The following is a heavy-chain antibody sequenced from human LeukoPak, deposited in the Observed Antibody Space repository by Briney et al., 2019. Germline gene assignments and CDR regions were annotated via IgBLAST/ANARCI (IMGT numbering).Heavy chain of an antibody. V-gene: IGHV4-34*01. Sequence: SETLSLTCAVYGGSFSGYYRSWIRQPPGKGLEWIGEINHSGSTNYNPSLKSRVTISVDTSKNQFSLKLSSVAAADTAVYYCARRIRDGYANYYYYYYYMDVWGKGTTVTISS. CDR3: ARRIRDGYANYYYYYYYMDV. J-gene: IGHJ6*03. D-gene: IGHD5-24*01. CDR2: INHSGST. CDR1: GGSFSGYY.